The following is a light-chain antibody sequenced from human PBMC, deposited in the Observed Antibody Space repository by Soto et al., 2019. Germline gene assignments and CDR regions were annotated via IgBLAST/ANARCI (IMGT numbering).Light chain of an antibody. Sequence: VLTQPASVSGSPGQSITISCTGTSSDVGSYNLVSWYQQHPGKAPKLMIYEGSKRPSGVSNRFSGSKSGNTASLTISGLQAEDEADYYCCSYAGSSTFEVFGGGTKLTVL. J-gene: IGLJ2*01. CDR1: SSDVGSYNL. CDR3: CSYAGSSTFEV. CDR2: EGS. V-gene: IGLV2-23*03.